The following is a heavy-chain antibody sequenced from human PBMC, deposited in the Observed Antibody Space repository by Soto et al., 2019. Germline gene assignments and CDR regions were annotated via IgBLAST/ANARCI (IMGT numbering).Heavy chain of an antibody. D-gene: IGHD6-19*01. J-gene: IGHJ4*02. V-gene: IGHV3-23*01. CDR3: AKVHNPSSDWSLDY. CDR1: GFTFTSYA. Sequence: GGSLRLSCAASGFTFTSYAMSWVRQAPGKGLEWVSGISGSGGSTYYADSVKGRFTISRDNSKNTLYLQMNSLRAEDTAVYYCAKVHNPSSDWSLDYWGQGTLVTVSS. CDR2: ISGSGGST.